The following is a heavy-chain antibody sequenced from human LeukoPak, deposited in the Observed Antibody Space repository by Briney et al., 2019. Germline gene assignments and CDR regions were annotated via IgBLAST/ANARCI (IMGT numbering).Heavy chain of an antibody. CDR1: GFSFSSYA. CDR2: VGMRGATT. CDR3: ARSATIFGTPDY. D-gene: IGHD3-3*01. J-gene: IGHJ4*02. Sequence: PGGSLRLSCAASGFSFSSYAMGWVRQAPGKGLEWVSAVGMRGATTYYADSVKGRFTISRDNAKNSLYLQMNSLRAEDTAVYYCARSATIFGTPDYWGQGTLVTVSS. V-gene: IGHV3-23*01.